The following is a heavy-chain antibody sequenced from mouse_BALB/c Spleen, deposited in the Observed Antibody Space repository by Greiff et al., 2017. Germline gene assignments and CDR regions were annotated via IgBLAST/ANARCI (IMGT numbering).Heavy chain of an antibody. D-gene: IGHD6-5*01. J-gene: IGHJ4*01. CDR2: ISSGGST. CDR3: ARAYDYEAMDY. V-gene: IGHV5-6-5*01. Sequence: EVQLQQSGGGLVKPGGSLKLSCAASGFTFSSYAMSWVRQTPEKRLEWVASISSGGSTYYPDSVKGRFTISRDNARNILYLQMSSLRSEDTAMYYCARAYDYEAMDYWGQGTSVTVSS. CDR1: GFTFSSYA.